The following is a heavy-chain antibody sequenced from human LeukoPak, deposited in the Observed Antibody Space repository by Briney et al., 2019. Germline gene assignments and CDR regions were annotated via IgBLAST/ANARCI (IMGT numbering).Heavy chain of an antibody. J-gene: IGHJ5*02. Sequence: PGGSLRLSCAASGFTLSTYGMHWVRQAPAKGPEGVAVIRYDGTNKYYADSVKGRFTISRDNSKNTLYLQMSSLRAEDTAVYHCAKDHRVAVAGLSWFDPWGQGTLVTVSS. D-gene: IGHD6-19*01. CDR1: GFTLSTYG. V-gene: IGHV3-30*02. CDR2: IRYDGTNK. CDR3: AKDHRVAVAGLSWFDP.